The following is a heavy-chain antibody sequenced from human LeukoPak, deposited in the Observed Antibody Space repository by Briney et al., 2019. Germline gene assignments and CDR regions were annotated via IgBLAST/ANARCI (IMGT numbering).Heavy chain of an antibody. J-gene: IGHJ4*02. CDR3: ARLRFWVDY. D-gene: IGHD3-3*01. V-gene: IGHV4-59*08. CDR2: IYYSGST. CDR1: GGSISSYY. Sequence: SETLSLTCTVSGGSISSYYWSWIRQPPGKGLEWIGYIYYSGSTSYNPSLKSRVTISVDTSKNQFSLKLSSVTAADTAVYYCARLRFWVDYWGQGTLVTVSS.